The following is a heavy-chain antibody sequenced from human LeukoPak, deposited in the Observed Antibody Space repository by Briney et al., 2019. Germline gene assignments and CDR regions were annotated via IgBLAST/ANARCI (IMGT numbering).Heavy chain of an antibody. CDR3: ARHIPKELRFLEWLLNNWFDP. CDR2: IYYSGST. CDR1: GGPISSSSYY. V-gene: IGHV4-39*01. J-gene: IGHJ5*02. Sequence: SETLPLTCTVSGGPISSSSYYWGWIRQPPGKGLEWIGSIYYSGSTYCNPSLKSRVTISVDTSKNQFSLKLSSVTAADTAVYYCARHIPKELRFLEWLLNNWFDPWGQGTLVTVSS. D-gene: IGHD3-3*01.